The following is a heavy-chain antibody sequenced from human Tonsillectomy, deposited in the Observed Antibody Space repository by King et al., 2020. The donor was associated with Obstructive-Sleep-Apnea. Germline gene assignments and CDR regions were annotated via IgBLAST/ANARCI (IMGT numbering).Heavy chain of an antibody. CDR1: GFTFDDYA. Sequence: VQLVESGGGLVQPGRSLRLSCAASGFTFDDYAMHWVRQAPGKGLEWVSGISWNSGSIDYADSVKGRFTISRDNAKNSLYLQMNSLRAEDTAFYCCAKALGWELTDSEFDYWGQGTLVTVSS. J-gene: IGHJ4*02. D-gene: IGHD1-26*01. CDR3: AKALGWELTDSEFDY. CDR2: ISWNSGSI. V-gene: IGHV3-9*01.